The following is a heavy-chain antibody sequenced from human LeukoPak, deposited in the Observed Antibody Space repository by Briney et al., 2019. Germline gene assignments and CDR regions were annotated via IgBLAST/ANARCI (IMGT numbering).Heavy chain of an antibody. CDR1: GFTFSSYD. V-gene: IGHV3-30*02. D-gene: IGHD6-19*01. CDR2: MQYDGSIK. Sequence: GGSLRLSCAAPGFTFSSYDMHWVRQAPGKGLEWVAFMQYDGSIKYYADSVNGRFTISRDNSKNTLYLQMNSLRAEDTAVYYCAKDLDAVAGTRGVHYYYYYMDVWGKGTTVTVSS. CDR3: AKDLDAVAGTRGVHYYYYYMDV. J-gene: IGHJ6*03.